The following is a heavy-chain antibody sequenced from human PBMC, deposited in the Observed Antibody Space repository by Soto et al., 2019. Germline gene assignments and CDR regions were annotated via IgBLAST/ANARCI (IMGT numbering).Heavy chain of an antibody. D-gene: IGHD2-8*01. CDR1: GDSVSTNDAT. CDR2: TYYRSKWYN. J-gene: IGHJ5*01. V-gene: IGHV6-1*01. CDR3: TRLIGNSWLDS. Sequence: SQTLSLTCALSGDSVSTNDATWDWIRQSPSRGLEWLGSTYYRSKWYNDYAESVKGRITINPDTFNNQFSLHLNSVSPDDTAVYYCTRLIGNSWLDSWGQGTLVTVSS.